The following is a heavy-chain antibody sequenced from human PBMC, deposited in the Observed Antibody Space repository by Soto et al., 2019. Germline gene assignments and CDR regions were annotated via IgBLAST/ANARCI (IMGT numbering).Heavy chain of an antibody. V-gene: IGHV4-59*01. J-gene: IGHJ4*02. CDR3: ARGGSNYYDSSGYQRTFDY. CDR1: GGSISSYY. CDR2: IYYGGST. Sequence: SETLSLTCTVSGGSISSYYWSWIRQPPGKGLEWIGYIYYGGSTNYNPSLKSRVTISVDTSKNQFSLKLSSVTAADTAVYYCARGGSNYYDSSGYQRTFDYWGQGTLVTVSS. D-gene: IGHD3-22*01.